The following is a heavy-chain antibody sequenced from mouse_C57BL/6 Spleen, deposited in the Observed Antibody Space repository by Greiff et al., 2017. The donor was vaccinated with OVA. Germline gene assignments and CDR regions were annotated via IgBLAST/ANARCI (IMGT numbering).Heavy chain of an antibody. CDR3: ARCLPITTVVDYYAMDY. D-gene: IGHD1-1*01. J-gene: IGHJ4*01. Sequence: QVQLQQPGTELVKPGASVKLSCKASGYTFTSYWMHWVKQRPGQGLEWIGNINPSNGGTNYNEKFKSKATLTVDKSSSTAYMQLSSLTSEDSAVYYCARCLPITTVVDYYAMDYWGQGTSVTVSS. CDR1: GYTFTSYW. CDR2: INPSNGGT. V-gene: IGHV1-53*01.